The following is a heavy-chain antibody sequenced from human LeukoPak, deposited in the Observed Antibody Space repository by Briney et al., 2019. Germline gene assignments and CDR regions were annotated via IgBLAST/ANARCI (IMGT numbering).Heavy chain of an antibody. D-gene: IGHD5-12*01. CDR1: GGSFSGYY. CDR2: IYSTGTT. V-gene: IGHV4-59*10. Sequence: SETLSLTCAVYGGSFSGYYWSWIRPPAGKGLEWIGRIYSTGTTYYKPSLKSRVTMSVDTSHNQFFLKLNSVTAADTAVYYCAREARSGYEGFWSDPWGQGTVVTVSS. J-gene: IGHJ5*02. CDR3: AREARSGYEGFWSDP.